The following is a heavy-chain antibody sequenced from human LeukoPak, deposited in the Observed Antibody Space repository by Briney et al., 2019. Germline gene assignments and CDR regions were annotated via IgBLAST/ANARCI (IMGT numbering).Heavy chain of an antibody. D-gene: IGHD3-10*01. Sequence: GGSLRLSCAVSGFTFSNYWMSWVRQAPGKGLEWVANIKRDGSEKYYVDSVKGRFTISRDNAKNSLYLQMNSLGVEDTAVYYCARVYGGGSYYTDYWGQGTLVTVSS. CDR1: GFTFSNYW. V-gene: IGHV3-7*01. CDR3: ARVYGGGSYYTDY. J-gene: IGHJ4*02. CDR2: IKRDGSEK.